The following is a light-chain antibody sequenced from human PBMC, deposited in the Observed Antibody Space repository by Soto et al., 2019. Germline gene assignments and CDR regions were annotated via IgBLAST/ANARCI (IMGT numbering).Light chain of an antibody. CDR2: GAS. CDR3: QQYNNWPPWT. V-gene: IGKV3-15*01. CDR1: QSVSSN. J-gene: IGKJ1*01. Sequence: EIVLTQSPGTLSLSPGERATLFCRASQSVSSNLAWYQQKPGQAPRLLIYGASTRATGIPARFSGSGSGTEFTLTISSLQSADFAVYYCQQYNNWPPWTFGQGTKVDI.